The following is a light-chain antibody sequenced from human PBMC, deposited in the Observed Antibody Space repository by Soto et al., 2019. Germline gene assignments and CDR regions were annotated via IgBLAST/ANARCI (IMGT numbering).Light chain of an antibody. CDR2: VAS. Sequence: EIVLTQSPGTLSLSPGERATLSCRASQSVSSSYLAWYQQRPGQAPRLLIYVASNRATGTPDRFSGSGSGPDFTLTISRLEPADFAVYYCQEYGSSPITFGQGTRLEIK. V-gene: IGKV3-20*01. CDR1: QSVSSSY. J-gene: IGKJ5*01. CDR3: QEYGSSPIT.